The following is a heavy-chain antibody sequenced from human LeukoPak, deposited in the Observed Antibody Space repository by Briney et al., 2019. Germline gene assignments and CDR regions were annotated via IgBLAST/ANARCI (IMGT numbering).Heavy chain of an antibody. J-gene: IGHJ3*02. V-gene: IGHV5-51*01. CDR3: ARRGYCSSTSCYAGIDAFDI. CDR1: GYSFTNYW. CDR2: IYARDSDT. Sequence: RGESLKISCKGSGYSFTNYWVGWVRQMPGKGLEWMGIIYARDSDTRYRPSFQGQVTISADKSISTAYLQWSSLKASDTAMYYCARRGYCSSTSCYAGIDAFDIWGQGTMVTVSS. D-gene: IGHD2-2*01.